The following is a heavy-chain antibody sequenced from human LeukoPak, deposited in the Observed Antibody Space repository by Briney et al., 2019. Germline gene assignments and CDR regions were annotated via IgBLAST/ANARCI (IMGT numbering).Heavy chain of an antibody. V-gene: IGHV1-2*02. CDR2: INLNSGGT. CDR3: ARDQGHGSGISYYYYYYMDV. CDR1: GYAFTNYD. Sequence: ASVKVSCKPSGYAFTNYDISWVRQAPGQGLEWMGWINLNSGGTNYAQKFQGRVTMTRDTSISTAYMELSRLRSDDTAVYYCARDQGHGSGISYYYYYYMDVWGKGTTVTVSS. D-gene: IGHD3-10*01. J-gene: IGHJ6*03.